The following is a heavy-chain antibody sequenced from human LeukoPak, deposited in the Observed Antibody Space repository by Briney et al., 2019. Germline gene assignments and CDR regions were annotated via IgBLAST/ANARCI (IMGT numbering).Heavy chain of an antibody. CDR1: GGSIRSSYYY. CDR2: IYDSGST. CDR3: ARDRGSGYLADYYYYGMDV. V-gene: IGHV4-39*02. D-gene: IGHD3-22*01. Sequence: SETPSLTCTVSGGSIRSSYYYWGWIRQPPGKGLEWIGSIYDSGSTYYNPSLKSRVTISVDTSKNQFSLKLNSVTAADTAVYYCARDRGSGYLADYYYYGMDVWGQGTTVTVSS. J-gene: IGHJ6*02.